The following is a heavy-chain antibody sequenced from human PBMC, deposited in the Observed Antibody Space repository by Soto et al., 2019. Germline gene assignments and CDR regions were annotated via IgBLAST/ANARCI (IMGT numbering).Heavy chain of an antibody. Sequence: QVQLVQSGAEVKKPGSSVKVSCKASGGTFSSYTISWVRQAPGQGLEWMGRIIPILGIANYAQKFQGRVTIIADKSTSTAYMELSSLRSEDTAVYYCARDLTYDRDYWGQGTLVTVSS. J-gene: IGHJ4*02. CDR2: IIPILGIA. CDR3: ARDLTYDRDY. CDR1: GGTFSSYT. V-gene: IGHV1-69*08. D-gene: IGHD3-22*01.